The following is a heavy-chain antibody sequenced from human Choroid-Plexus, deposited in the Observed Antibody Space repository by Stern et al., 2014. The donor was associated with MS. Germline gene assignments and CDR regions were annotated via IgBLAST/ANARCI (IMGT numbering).Heavy chain of an antibody. Sequence: VQLVESGAEVKKPGASVKVSCKTSGYIFTGYYIHWVRQAPGQGLEWMGWINPNTGGTKYAQKVQGRVTMSRDTSISTAYVELSSLTSDDTAVYYCARDQRGITIFGVVTDYYYLGMDVWGQGTTVTVSS. CDR2: INPNTGGT. CDR1: GYIFTGYY. J-gene: IGHJ6*02. D-gene: IGHD3-3*01. CDR3: ARDQRGITIFGVVTDYYYLGMDV. V-gene: IGHV1-2*02.